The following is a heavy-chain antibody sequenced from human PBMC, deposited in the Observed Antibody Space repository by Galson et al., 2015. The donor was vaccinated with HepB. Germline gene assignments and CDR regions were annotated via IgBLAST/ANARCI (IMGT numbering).Heavy chain of an antibody. Sequence: SLRLSCAASGFTFSSYAMHWVRQAPGKGLEWVAVISYDGSNKYYADSVKGRFTISRDNSKNTLYLQMNSLRAEDTAVYYCARGGTAMAEGLFDYWGQGTLVTVSS. CDR3: ARGGTAMAEGLFDY. J-gene: IGHJ4*02. CDR1: GFTFSSYA. V-gene: IGHV3-30-3*01. CDR2: ISYDGSNK. D-gene: IGHD5-18*01.